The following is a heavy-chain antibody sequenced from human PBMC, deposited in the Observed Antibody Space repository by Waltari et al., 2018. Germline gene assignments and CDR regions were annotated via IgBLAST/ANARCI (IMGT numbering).Heavy chain of an antibody. CDR1: GYSISSGY. J-gene: IGHJ6*02. V-gene: IGHV3-30-3*01. Sequence: QVQLQESGPGLVEPSETLSLTCAVSGYSISSGYYWGWVRQAPGKGLEWVAVISYDGSNKYYADSVKGRFTISRDNSKNTLYLQMNSLRAEDTAVYYCARDRGRRVGATAYGMDVWGQGTTVTVSS. CDR2: ISYDGSNK. D-gene: IGHD1-26*01. CDR3: ARDRGRRVGATAYGMDV.